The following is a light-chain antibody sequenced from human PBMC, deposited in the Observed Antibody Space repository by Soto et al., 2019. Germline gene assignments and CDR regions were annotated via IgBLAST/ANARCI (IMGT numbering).Light chain of an antibody. CDR3: QRYYNAPLT. V-gene: IGKV1-27*01. J-gene: IGKJ4*01. CDR1: QGIKNY. Sequence: DIQVNQYPSSLSASVGDRVTITCRASQGIKNYFAWYQQKPGEIPKLLIYAASTVESGIPPRFSGSGSGTDFTLTINNLQPEDITTYYCQRYYNAPLTFGGG. CDR2: AAS.